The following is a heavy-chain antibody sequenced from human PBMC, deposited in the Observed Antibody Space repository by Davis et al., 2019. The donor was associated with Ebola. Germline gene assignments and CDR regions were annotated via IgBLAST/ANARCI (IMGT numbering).Heavy chain of an antibody. J-gene: IGHJ4*02. Sequence: PGGSLRLSCAASGFTFSNSAMNWVRQTPGKGLEWVSGIIGSGGSTYYADSVTGRFTISRDNSNNTLSLQMNSLKTEDTAVYYCTSTVTNGDYWGQGTLVTVSS. D-gene: IGHD4-17*01. CDR1: GFTFSNSA. V-gene: IGHV3-23*01. CDR3: TSTVTNGDY. CDR2: IIGSGGST.